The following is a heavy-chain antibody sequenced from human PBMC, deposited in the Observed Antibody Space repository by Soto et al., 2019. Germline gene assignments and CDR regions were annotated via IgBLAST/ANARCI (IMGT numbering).Heavy chain of an antibody. V-gene: IGHV4-61*01. D-gene: IGHD1-26*01. Sequence: PSETLSLTCTVSGGSVSSGSYYWSWIRQPPGKGLEWIGYIYYSGSTNYNPSLKSRVTISVDTSKNQFSLKLSSVTAADTAVYYCAGDGGGSYPLNYWGQGTLVTVSS. J-gene: IGHJ4*02. CDR3: AGDGGGSYPLNY. CDR1: GGSVSSGSYY. CDR2: IYYSGST.